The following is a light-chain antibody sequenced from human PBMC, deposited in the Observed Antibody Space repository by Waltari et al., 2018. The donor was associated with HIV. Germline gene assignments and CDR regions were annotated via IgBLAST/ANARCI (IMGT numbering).Light chain of an antibody. Sequence: QSALTQPASVSGSPGQSITISCTGTRSDVGGYHYVSWYQQHPGKAPKLMVYDVSNRPSGVYSRFCGSNSGNTASLTISGLQAEDEADYYCSSYTSSSTLVFGGGTKLTVL. V-gene: IGLV2-14*01. CDR3: SSYTSSSTLV. J-gene: IGLJ2*01. CDR1: RSDVGGYHY. CDR2: DVS.